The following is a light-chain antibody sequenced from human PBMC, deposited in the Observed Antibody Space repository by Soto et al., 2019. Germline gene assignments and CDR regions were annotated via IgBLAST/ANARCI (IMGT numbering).Light chain of an antibody. V-gene: IGLV2-14*01. CDR1: SSDVGGYNY. J-gene: IGLJ2*01. CDR3: SSYTSSSTLMV. Sequence: QSVLTQPASVSGSPGQSITISCTGTSSDVGGYNYVSWYQQHRGKAPKLMVYDVCNRPSGVSNRFSGSKSGNTASLTISGLQAEDEADYYCSSYTSSSTLMVFGGGTKVPVL. CDR2: DVC.